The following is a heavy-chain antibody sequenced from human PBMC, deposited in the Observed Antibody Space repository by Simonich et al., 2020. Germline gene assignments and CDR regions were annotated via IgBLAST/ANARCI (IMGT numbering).Heavy chain of an antibody. CDR2: ISSSGSTI. V-gene: IGHV3-48*03. CDR1: GFTFSSYE. CDR3: ARDGSSYFDY. J-gene: IGHJ4*02. D-gene: IGHD2-15*01. Sequence: EVQLVESGGGLVQPGGSLRLSCAASGFTFSSYEMNWGRQAPGKGVEWVSYISSSGSTIYYADSVKGRFTISRDNAKNSLYRQMNSLRAEDTAVYYCARDGSSYFDYWGQGTLVTVSS.